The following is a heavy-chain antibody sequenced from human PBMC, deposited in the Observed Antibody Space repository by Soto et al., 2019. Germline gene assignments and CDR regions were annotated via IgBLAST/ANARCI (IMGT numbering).Heavy chain of an antibody. CDR2: LYYSGST. V-gene: IGHV4-59*01. CDR3: AISFFFFQAEDGIRDVRSVSAFLLIRSSDL. Sequence: PQGKGLEWIGYLYYSGSTNYNPSLKSRVTISVDTSKNQFSLKLSSVTAADTAVYYCAISFFFFQAEDGIRDVRSVSAFLLIRSSDL. J-gene: IGHJ2*01. D-gene: IGHD3-10*02.